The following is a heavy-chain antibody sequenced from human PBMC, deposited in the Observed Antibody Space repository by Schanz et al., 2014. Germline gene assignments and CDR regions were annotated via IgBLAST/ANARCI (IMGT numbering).Heavy chain of an antibody. CDR3: VKDLQRELLRDDHYYGMDV. CDR2: IRYDGSNK. D-gene: IGHD1-26*01. J-gene: IGHJ6*02. CDR1: GFTFSSYG. Sequence: QVQLVESGGGVVQRGGSLRLSCAASGFTFSSYGMHWVRQAPGKGLEWVAFIRYDGSNKYYADSVKGRFTISRDNSKNTMYLQMNSLRAEDTAVYYCVKDLQRELLRDDHYYGMDVWGQGTTVTVSS. V-gene: IGHV3-30*02.